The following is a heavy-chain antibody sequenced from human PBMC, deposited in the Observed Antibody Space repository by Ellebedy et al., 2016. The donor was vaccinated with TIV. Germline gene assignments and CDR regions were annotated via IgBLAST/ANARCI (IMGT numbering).Heavy chain of an antibody. CDR3: ARTGLGGNFFDY. V-gene: IGHV1-18*01. D-gene: IGHD4-23*01. Sequence: AASVKVSCKASGYTFTSYGISWVRQAPGQGLEWMGWISAYNGNTNFAQNLQGRVTMTTDTSTSTAYMELRSLRSDDTAVYYCARTGLGGNFFDYWGQGTLVTVSS. CDR2: ISAYNGNT. J-gene: IGHJ4*02. CDR1: GYTFTSYG.